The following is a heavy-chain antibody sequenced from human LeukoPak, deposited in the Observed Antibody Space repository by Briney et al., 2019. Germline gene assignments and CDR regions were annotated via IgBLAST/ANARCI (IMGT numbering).Heavy chain of an antibody. V-gene: IGHV4-30-4*08. Sequence: MPSETLSLTCTVSGGSISSGDYYWSWIRQPPGKGLEWIGYIYYSGSTYYNLSLKSRVTISVDTSKNQFSLKLSSVTAADTAVYYCARGEYSSSSDVWFDPWGQGTLVTVSS. D-gene: IGHD6-6*01. CDR2: IYYSGST. CDR3: ARGEYSSSSDVWFDP. CDR1: GGSISSGDYY. J-gene: IGHJ5*02.